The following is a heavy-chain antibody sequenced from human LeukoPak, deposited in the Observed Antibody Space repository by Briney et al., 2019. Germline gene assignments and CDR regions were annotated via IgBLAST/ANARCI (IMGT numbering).Heavy chain of an antibody. Sequence: SETLSLTCAVYGGSFSGYYWSWIRQPPGKGLEWIGEINHSGSTNYNPSLKSRVTISVDTSKNQFSLKLSSVTAADTAVYYCARGHRYSSSWSGIGYWGQGTLVTVSS. J-gene: IGHJ4*02. D-gene: IGHD6-13*01. CDR1: GGSFSGYY. CDR2: INHSGST. V-gene: IGHV4-34*01. CDR3: ARGHRYSSSWSGIGY.